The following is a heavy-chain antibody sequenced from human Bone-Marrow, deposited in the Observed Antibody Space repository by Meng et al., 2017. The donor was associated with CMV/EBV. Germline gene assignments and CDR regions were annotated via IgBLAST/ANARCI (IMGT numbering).Heavy chain of an antibody. Sequence: GGSLRLSCAASGFTFSTYAMHWVRQAPGKGLEWVAVISYDGSNKYYADSVKGRFTISRDNSKNTLYLQMNSLRAEDTAVYYCAKGGQLLHFDYWGQGTLVTVSS. CDR3: AKGGQLLHFDY. CDR2: ISYDGSNK. V-gene: IGHV3-30-3*01. CDR1: GFTFSTYA. D-gene: IGHD2-2*01. J-gene: IGHJ4*02.